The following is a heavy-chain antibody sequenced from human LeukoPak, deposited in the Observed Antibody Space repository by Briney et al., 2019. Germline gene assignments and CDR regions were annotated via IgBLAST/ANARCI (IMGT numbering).Heavy chain of an antibody. J-gene: IGHJ4*02. Sequence: PSETLSLTCAVYGGSFSGYYWSWIRQPLGKGLEWIGQINHSGSTNYNPSLKSRVTMSVDTSKHQFSLKLSSVTAADTVVYYCARLPYCSGGSCYFDYWGQGTLVTVSS. CDR3: ARLPYCSGGSCYFDY. V-gene: IGHV4-34*01. CDR2: INHSGST. CDR1: GGSFSGYY. D-gene: IGHD2-15*01.